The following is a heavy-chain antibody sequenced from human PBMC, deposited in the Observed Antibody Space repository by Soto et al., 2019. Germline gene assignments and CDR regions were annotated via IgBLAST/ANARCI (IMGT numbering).Heavy chain of an antibody. CDR1: GGSISSYY. V-gene: IGHV4-4*07. CDR3: ARDSGYSYGNYYYYYGMDV. J-gene: IGHJ6*02. Sequence: SETLSLTCTVSGGSISSYYWSWIRQPAGKGLEWIGRIYTNGSTNYNPSLKSRVTMSVDTSKNQFSLKLSSVTAADTAVYYCARDSGYSYGNYYYYYGMDVWGQGTTVTVSS. D-gene: IGHD5-18*01. CDR2: IYTNGST.